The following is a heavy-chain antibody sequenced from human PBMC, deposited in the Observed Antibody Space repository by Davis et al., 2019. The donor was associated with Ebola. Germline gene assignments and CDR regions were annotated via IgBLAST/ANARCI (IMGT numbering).Heavy chain of an antibody. CDR3: ARASFGYNSGWYADY. Sequence: AASAKVSCTASGYTYTIHWVRQAPGQRPEWMGWINTGNGYTKYSQRFQGRVTITTDTSASTVYLDLTSLRSDDTAVFYCARASFGYNSGWYADYWGPGSLVTVSS. J-gene: IGHJ4*02. D-gene: IGHD6-19*01. CDR1: GYTYTI. V-gene: IGHV1-3*04. CDR2: INTGNGYT.